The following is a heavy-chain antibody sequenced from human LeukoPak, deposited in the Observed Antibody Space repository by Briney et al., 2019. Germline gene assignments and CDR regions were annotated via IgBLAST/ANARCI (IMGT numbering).Heavy chain of an antibody. D-gene: IGHD3-10*02. V-gene: IGHV3-66*01. CDR3: AELGITMIGGV. J-gene: IGHJ6*04. CDR2: IYSGGST. CDR1: EFSVGSNY. Sequence: GGSLRLSCAASEFSVGSNYMTWVRQAPGKGLEWVSLIYSGGSTYYADSVRGRFTISRDNAKNSLYLQMNSLRAEDTAVYYCAELGITMIGGVWGKGTTVTISS.